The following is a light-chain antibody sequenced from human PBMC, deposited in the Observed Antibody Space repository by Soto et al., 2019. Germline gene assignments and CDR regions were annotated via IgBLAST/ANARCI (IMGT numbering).Light chain of an antibody. CDR1: HTISSC. Sequence: DIQMTQSPSSLSASVGDRVTITCRASHTISSCLNWYKQTPGRAPKLLIYAASSLEVGVPPRFSGSGFGTYFTLTISILQPEDFATFDCQQTYSPPSTWTFGQGTTEEIK. J-gene: IGKJ1*01. CDR2: AAS. V-gene: IGKV1-39*01. CDR3: QQTYSPPSTWT.